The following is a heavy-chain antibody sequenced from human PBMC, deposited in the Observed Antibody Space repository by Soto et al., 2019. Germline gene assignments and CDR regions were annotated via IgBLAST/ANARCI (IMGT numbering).Heavy chain of an antibody. J-gene: IGHJ5*02. Sequence: GGSLRLSCAASGFSFSTYAMSWVRQAPGKGLEWVSGISAGGGNTYYADSVRGRFTISRDNSKDTVDLQISSLRAEDTALYYCAKHSEYQLLSWLDPWGLGTLVTVSS. CDR3: AKHSEYQLLSWLDP. D-gene: IGHD2-2*01. CDR1: GFSFSTYA. V-gene: IGHV3-23*01. CDR2: ISAGGGNT.